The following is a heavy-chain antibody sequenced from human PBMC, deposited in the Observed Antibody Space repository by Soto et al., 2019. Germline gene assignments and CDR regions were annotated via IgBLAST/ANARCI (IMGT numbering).Heavy chain of an antibody. CDR3: AKVSPMGYFFDF. V-gene: IGHV3-30-3*01. Sequence: GGSLRLSCAASGFAFNTYSMHWVRQAPGRGLEWVAVISYDGSNKFYADSVKGRFTTSRDNSKNTLYLEMNSLRGEDTAVYYCAKVSPMGYFFDFWGQGTLVTVSS. CDR1: GFAFNTYS. CDR2: ISYDGSNK. J-gene: IGHJ4*02.